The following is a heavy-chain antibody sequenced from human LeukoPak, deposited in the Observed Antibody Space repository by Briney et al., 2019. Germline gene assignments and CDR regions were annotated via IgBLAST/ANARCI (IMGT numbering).Heavy chain of an antibody. CDR2: ISSSSSYI. D-gene: IGHD2-2*03. CDR1: GFTFSSYS. CDR3: ARDAMDIVVVPAAIWFDP. J-gene: IGHJ5*02. Sequence: GGSLRLSCAASGFTFSSYSMNWVRHAPGKGLEAVSSISSSSSYIYYADSVKGRFTISRDNAKNSLYLQMNSLRAEDTAVYYCARDAMDIVVVPAAIWFDPWGQGTLVTVSS. V-gene: IGHV3-21*01.